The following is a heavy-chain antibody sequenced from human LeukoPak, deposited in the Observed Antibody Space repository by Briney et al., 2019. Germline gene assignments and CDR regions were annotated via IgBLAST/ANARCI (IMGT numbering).Heavy chain of an antibody. D-gene: IGHD3-22*01. J-gene: IGHJ3*02. CDR2: ISSSSSYT. CDR1: GFTFSDYY. CDR3: ARGRYDSSGYNALDI. V-gene: IGHV3-11*05. Sequence: TGGSLRLSCAASGFTFSDYYMSWIRQAPGKGLEWVSYISSSSSYTNYADSVKGRFTISRDNAKNSLYLQMNSLRAEDTAVYYCARGRYDSSGYNALDIWGQGTMVTVSS.